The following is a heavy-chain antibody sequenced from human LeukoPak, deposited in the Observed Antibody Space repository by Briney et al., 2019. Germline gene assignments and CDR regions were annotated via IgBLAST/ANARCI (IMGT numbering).Heavy chain of an antibody. CDR1: GGSFSGYY. D-gene: IGHD6-6*01. CDR2: INHSGST. V-gene: IGHV4-34*01. J-gene: IGHJ5*02. Sequence: SETLSLTCAVYGGSFSGYYWSWIRQPPGKGLECIGEINHSGSTNYTPSLKSRVTISVDTSKNQFSRKLSSVTAADTAVYYCARRRIAARHWFDPWGQGTLVTVSS. CDR3: ARRRIAARHWFDP.